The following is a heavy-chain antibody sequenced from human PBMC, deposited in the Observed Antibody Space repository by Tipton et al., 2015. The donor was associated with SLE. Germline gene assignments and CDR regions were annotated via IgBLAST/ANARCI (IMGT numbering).Heavy chain of an antibody. CDR1: GSSFSRGYY. D-gene: IGHD3-10*01. J-gene: IGHJ6*03. CDR2: IYHSGST. V-gene: IGHV4-38-2*01. Sequence: TLSLTCAVSGSSFSRGYYWGWIRQPPGKGLEWIGSIYHSGSTYYTPSLKSRVTISVDTSKSQFSLKLNSVTAADTAVYFCARVLMGFGEPRAPTRGYYYYMDVWGKGTTVTVSS. CDR3: ARVLMGFGEPRAPTRGYYYYMDV.